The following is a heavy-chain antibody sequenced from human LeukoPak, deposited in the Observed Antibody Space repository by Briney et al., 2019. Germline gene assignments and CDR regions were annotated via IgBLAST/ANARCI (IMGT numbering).Heavy chain of an antibody. D-gene: IGHD6-13*01. V-gene: IGHV4-61*08. CDR3: ARDNRGIASSGTDF. CDR1: GASVSRGGYY. J-gene: IGHJ4*02. CDR2: ISNSGTT. Sequence: SETLSLTCTVSGASVSRGGYYWSWIRQPPGKTLEWIAYISNSGTTNYNPSLKSRVTISLDTSKNQFSLRLSSVTAADTAVYYCARDNRGIASSGTDFWGQGTLVTVSS.